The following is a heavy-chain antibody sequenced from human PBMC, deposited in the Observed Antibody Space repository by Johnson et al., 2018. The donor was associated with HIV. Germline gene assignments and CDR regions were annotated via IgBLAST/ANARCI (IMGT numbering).Heavy chain of an antibody. D-gene: IGHD3-22*01. V-gene: IGHV3-7*02. CDR2: IKQDGSDE. Sequence: VQLVESGGGLVQPGGSLRLSCVVSGFTFSDYWMTWVRQAPGKGLEWVANIKQDGSDEYYVHSVKGRFSISRDNAKNSLYLQMNSLRAEDTAVYYCAKQLGYYYDSSGYYAEPDDAFDIWGQGTMVTVSS. J-gene: IGHJ3*02. CDR3: AKQLGYYYDSSGYYAEPDDAFDI. CDR1: GFTFSDYW.